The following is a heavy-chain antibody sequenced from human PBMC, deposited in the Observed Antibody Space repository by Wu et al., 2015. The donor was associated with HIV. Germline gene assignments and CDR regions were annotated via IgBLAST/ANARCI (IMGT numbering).Heavy chain of an antibody. CDR2: ISGYDGNT. CDR3: ARDGPGKNHHYYYYYLDV. J-gene: IGHJ6*03. Sequence: QAQLAQPGGEVKEPGASVKVSCKASGYPSASYGVTWVRQAPGQGLEWMGWISGYDGNTNYAQKFEGRVTLTRDTSTNTVYMELRSLRSDDTAFYYCARDGPGKNHHYYYYYLDVWAKGPRSASP. D-gene: IGHD1-1*01. CDR1: GYPSASYG. V-gene: IGHV1-18*01.